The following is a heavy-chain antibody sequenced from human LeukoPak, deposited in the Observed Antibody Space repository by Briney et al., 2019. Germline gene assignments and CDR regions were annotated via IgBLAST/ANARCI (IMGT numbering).Heavy chain of an antibody. CDR1: GFTFSRYA. CDR3: ARVRLGYCSGGSCSRGGKPMDV. J-gene: IGHJ6*03. V-gene: IGHV3-21*01. Sequence: GGSLRLSCVTSGFTFSRYAMHWVRQAPGKGLEWVSSITSSSTYIYYADSVKGRFTISRDNSKNTLYLQMNSLRAEDTALYYCARVRLGYCSGGSCSRGGKPMDVWGKGTTVTISS. D-gene: IGHD2-15*01. CDR2: ITSSSTYI.